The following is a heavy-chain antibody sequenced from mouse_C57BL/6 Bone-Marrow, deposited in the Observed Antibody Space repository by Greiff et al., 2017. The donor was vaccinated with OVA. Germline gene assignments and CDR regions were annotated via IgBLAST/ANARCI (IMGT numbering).Heavy chain of an antibody. Sequence: VQLQQSGAELVKPEASVKISCKASGYAFSNYWMNWVKQRPGKGLEWIGQIYPGDGDTNYNGKFKGKATLTADKSSSTAYMHLSSLTSEDSAIYYCARNGPTDYWGQGTTLTVSS. CDR3: ARNGPTDY. D-gene: IGHD1-2*01. V-gene: IGHV1-80*01. J-gene: IGHJ2*01. CDR2: IYPGDGDT. CDR1: GYAFSNYW.